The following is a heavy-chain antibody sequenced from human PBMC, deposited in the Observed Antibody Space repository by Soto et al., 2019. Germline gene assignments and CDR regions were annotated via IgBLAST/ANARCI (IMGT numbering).Heavy chain of an antibody. V-gene: IGHV1-8*01. CDR2: MNPNSGNT. D-gene: IGHD3-10*01. CDR1: GYTYTRDV. CDR3: ARGARAQGEFDY. J-gene: IGHJ4*02. Sequence: VSVNLSCKGSGYTYTRDVVNLGRQATGQGLEWMGWMNPNSGNTGYAQKFQGRVTMTRNTSISTAYMELSSLRSEDTAVYYCARGARAQGEFDYWGQGTLVTVSS.